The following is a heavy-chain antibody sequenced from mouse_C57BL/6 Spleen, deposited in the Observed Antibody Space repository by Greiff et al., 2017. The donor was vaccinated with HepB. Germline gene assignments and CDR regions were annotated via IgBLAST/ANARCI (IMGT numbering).Heavy chain of an antibody. J-gene: IGHJ2*01. CDR3: ARKSNYGFDY. CDR2: ISSGSSTI. V-gene: IGHV5-17*01. D-gene: IGHD2-5*01. CDR1: GFTFSDYG. Sequence: DVMLVESGGGLVKPGGSLKLSCAASGFTFSDYGMHWVRQAPEKGLEWVAYISSGSSTIYYADTVKGRFTISRDNAKNTLFLQMTSLRSEDTAMYYCARKSNYGFDYWGQGTTLTVSS.